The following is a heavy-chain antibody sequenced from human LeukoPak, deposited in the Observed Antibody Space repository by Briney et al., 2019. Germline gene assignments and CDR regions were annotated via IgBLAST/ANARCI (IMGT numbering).Heavy chain of an antibody. Sequence: ASVKVSCKASGYTFTSYYMHWMRQAPGQGLEWMGIINPSGGTTSYAQKFQGRVTMTTDTSTSTAYMELRSLRSDDTAVYYCAREKMENWNYRYYYYGMAVWGQGTTVTVSS. CDR1: GYTFTSYY. CDR2: INPSGGTT. J-gene: IGHJ6*02. CDR3: AREKMENWNYRYYYYGMAV. D-gene: IGHD1-7*01. V-gene: IGHV1-46*01.